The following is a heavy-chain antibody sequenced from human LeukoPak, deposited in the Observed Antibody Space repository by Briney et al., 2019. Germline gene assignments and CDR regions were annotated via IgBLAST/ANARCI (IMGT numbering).Heavy chain of an antibody. J-gene: IGHJ4*02. V-gene: IGHV1-69*13. Sequence: GASVKVSCKASGGTFSSYAISWVRQAPGQGLEWMGGIIPIFGTPNYAQKFQGRVTITADESTSTAYMELSSLRSEDTAVYYCARDRNYYGSGSYANYFDYWGQGTLVTVSS. CDR3: ARDRNYYGSGSYANYFDY. CDR1: GGTFSSYA. D-gene: IGHD3-10*01. CDR2: IIPIFGTP.